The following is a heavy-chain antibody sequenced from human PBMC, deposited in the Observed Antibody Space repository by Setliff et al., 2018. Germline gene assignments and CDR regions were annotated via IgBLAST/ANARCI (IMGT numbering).Heavy chain of an antibody. J-gene: IGHJ3*02. V-gene: IGHV1-8*02. CDR2: MDPNGRA. CDR1: GHIFSNSD. CDR3: VRGPRQASYGFPLRPFDI. D-gene: IGHD5-18*01. Sequence: ASVKVSCKASGHIFSNSDINWVRQTPGQGLEWMGWMDPNGRAGSTQKFQGRVTMTRDTSINTVYMELNSLRSDDTAVYYCVRGPRQASYGFPLRPFDIWGQGTMVTVSS.